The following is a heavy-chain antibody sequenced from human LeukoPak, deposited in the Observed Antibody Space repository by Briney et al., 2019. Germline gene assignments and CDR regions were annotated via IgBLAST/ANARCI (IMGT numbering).Heavy chain of an antibody. CDR3: ARGLDTAMVGWFDP. CDR2: ISSSSSYI. D-gene: IGHD5-18*01. J-gene: IGHJ5*02. CDR1: GFTFSSYA. V-gene: IGHV3-21*01. Sequence: GGSLRLSCAASGFTFSSYAMSWVRQAPGKGLEWVSSISSSSSYIYYADSVKGRFTISRDNAKNSLYLQMNSLRAEDTAVYYCARGLDTAMVGWFDPWGQGTLVTVSS.